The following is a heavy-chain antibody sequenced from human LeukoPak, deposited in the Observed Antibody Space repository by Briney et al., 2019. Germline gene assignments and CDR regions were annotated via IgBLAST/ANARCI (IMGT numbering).Heavy chain of an antibody. Sequence: TGGSLRLSCAASGFTFSSYAMSWVRQAPGKGLEWVSAISGSGGSTYYADSVRGRFTISRDNSKNTLYLQMNSLRAEDTAVYYCAKNPGAKGYYFDYWGQGTLVTVSS. CDR3: AKNPGAKGYYFDY. J-gene: IGHJ4*02. CDR1: GFTFSSYA. V-gene: IGHV3-23*01. CDR2: ISGSGGST.